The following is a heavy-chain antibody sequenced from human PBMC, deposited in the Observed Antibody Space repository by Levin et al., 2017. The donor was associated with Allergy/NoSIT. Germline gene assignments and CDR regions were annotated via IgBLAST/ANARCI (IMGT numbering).Heavy chain of an antibody. J-gene: IGHJ5*02. CDR1: GGSISSYY. CDR3: ARASVLLWFGENWFDP. V-gene: IGHV4-59*01. Sequence: SETLSLTCTVSGGSISSYYWSWIRQPPGKGLEWIGYIYYSGSTNYNPSLKSRVTISVDTSKNQFSLKLSSVTAAGTAVYCCARASVLLWFGENWFDPWGQGTLVTVSS. CDR2: IYYSGST. D-gene: IGHD3-10*01.